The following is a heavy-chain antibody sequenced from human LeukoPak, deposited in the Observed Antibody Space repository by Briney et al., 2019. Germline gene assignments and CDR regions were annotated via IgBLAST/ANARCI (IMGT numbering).Heavy chain of an antibody. CDR1: GFTFRSHW. CDR3: ARDSEHSSSFAFDI. CDR2: INLDGSEK. V-gene: IGHV3-7*01. D-gene: IGHD6-13*01. Sequence: QAGGSLRLSCLASGFTFRSHWMSWVRQAPGKGLEWVANINLDGSEKYYVDSVMGRFTVSRDNAENSLYLQINSLRADDTAVYFCARDSEHSSSFAFDIWGQGTMVT. J-gene: IGHJ3*02.